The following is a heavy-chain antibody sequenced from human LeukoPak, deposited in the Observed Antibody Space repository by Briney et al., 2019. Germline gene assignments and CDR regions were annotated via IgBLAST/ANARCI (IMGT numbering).Heavy chain of an antibody. CDR2: ISSSSSYI. CDR1: GFTFSSYS. V-gene: IGHV3-21*01. CDR3: ARDPAPQGLLGYGIDV. D-gene: IGHD3-10*01. J-gene: IGHJ6*02. Sequence: PGGSLRLSCAASGFTFSSYSMNWVRQAPGKGLEWVSSISSSSSYIYYADSVKGRFTISRDNAKNSLYLQMNSLRAEDTAVYYCARDPAPQGLLGYGIDVWGQGTKVTVSS.